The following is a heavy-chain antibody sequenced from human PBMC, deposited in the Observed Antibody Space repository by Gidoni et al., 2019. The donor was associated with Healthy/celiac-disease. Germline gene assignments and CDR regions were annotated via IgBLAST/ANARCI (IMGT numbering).Heavy chain of an antibody. Sequence: EVQLLESGGGLVQPGGSLRLSCPAPGFPFSRYAMSWVRQGPGKGLEWVSAISGRGGSTYYADSVKGRFTISRDNSKNTLYLQMNSLRAEDTAVYYCAKGGGYYPWYFDYWGQGTLVTVSS. CDR1: GFPFSRYA. CDR3: AKGGGYYPWYFDY. J-gene: IGHJ4*02. V-gene: IGHV3-23*01. D-gene: IGHD3-22*01. CDR2: ISGRGGST.